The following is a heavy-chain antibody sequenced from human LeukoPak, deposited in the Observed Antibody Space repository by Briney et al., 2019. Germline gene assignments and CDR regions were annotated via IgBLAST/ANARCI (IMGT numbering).Heavy chain of an antibody. V-gene: IGHV3-9*01. Sequence: GRSLRLSCAASGFTFDEYAMHWVRQAPGKGLEWVSGISWNSGNIGYADSVKGRFTISRDNAKNSLYLQMNSLRAEDTAVYYCARDWSYSSTWLDYWGQGTLVTVSS. J-gene: IGHJ4*02. CDR3: ARDWSYSSTWLDY. D-gene: IGHD6-13*01. CDR2: ISWNSGNI. CDR1: GFTFDEYA.